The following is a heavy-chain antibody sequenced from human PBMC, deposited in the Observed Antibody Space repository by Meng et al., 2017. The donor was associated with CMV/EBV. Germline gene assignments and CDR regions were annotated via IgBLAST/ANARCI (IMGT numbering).Heavy chain of an antibody. J-gene: IGHJ6*02. CDR2: ISPSGNYI. Sequence: GGSLRLSCAASGFTFRTSGMNWVRQAPGKGLEWVSSISPSGNYIYSAASLKGRFTISRDNANNSLFLQMNSLRAEYTAVYFCARDGLRNYYYYGMDVWGQGTTVTVSS. D-gene: IGHD5/OR15-5a*01. V-gene: IGHV3-21*06. CDR1: GFTFRTSG. CDR3: ARDGLRNYYYYGMDV.